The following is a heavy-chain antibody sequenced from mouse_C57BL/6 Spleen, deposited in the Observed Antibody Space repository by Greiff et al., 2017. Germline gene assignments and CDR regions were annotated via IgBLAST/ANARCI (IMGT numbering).Heavy chain of an antibody. V-gene: IGHV1-15*01. CDR2: SDPETGGT. Sequence: VQLQQSGAELVRPGASVTLSCKASGYTFTDYEMHWVKQTPVHGLEWIGASDPETGGTAYNQKFKGKAILTADKSSSTAYMELRSRTSEDSAVYYCTPYDYDEDFDVWGTGTTVTVSS. D-gene: IGHD2-4*01. CDR3: TPYDYDEDFDV. CDR1: GYTFTDYE. J-gene: IGHJ1*03.